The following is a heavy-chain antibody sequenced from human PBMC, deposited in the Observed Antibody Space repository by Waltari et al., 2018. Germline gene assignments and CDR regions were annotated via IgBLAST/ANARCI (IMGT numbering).Heavy chain of an antibody. CDR1: EFIFSGDA. D-gene: IGHD1-26*01. CDR3: ASSGSHYTFDY. J-gene: IGHJ4*02. V-gene: IGHV3-21*04. CDR2: INPISSHI. Sequence: EVQLVNSGGGLVKPGESLRLSCAAPEFIFSGDAWNWVRQAPGKGLEWVSSINPISSHIYYAAPVRGRFTISRDNSKNTLYLQMNSLRAEDTAVYYCASSGSHYTFDYWGQGTLVTVSS.